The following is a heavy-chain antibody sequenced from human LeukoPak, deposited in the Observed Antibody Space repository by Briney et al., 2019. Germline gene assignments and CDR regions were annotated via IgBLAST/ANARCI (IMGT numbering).Heavy chain of an antibody. J-gene: IGHJ4*02. D-gene: IGHD6-13*01. CDR2: INPGDGST. V-gene: IGHV1-46*01. CDR1: GYTFSLYY. CDR3: ARDAGSSWHN. Sequence: ASVKVSCKASGYTFSLYYLHWVRQAPGQGPEWMGMINPGDGSTTYRQKFQGRVTMTRDMSTRTVYMELSGLRFDDTAVYYCARDAGSSWHNWGQGTLVTVSS.